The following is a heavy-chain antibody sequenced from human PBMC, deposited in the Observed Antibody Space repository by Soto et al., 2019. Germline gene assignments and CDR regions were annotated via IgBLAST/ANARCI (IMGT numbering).Heavy chain of an antibody. CDR2: MYNTGST. J-gene: IGHJ6*02. CDR3: ARDLWGYCGTDCYPLDV. D-gene: IGHD2-21*02. Sequence: SETLSLTCTVSGGAISRYYWSWIRQPPGKGLEWIGYMYNTGSTVYNPPFKSRVTISVDTSKNQFSLKLNSVTAADTAVYYCARDLWGYCGTDCYPLDVWGQGTTVTVS. CDR1: GGAISRYY. V-gene: IGHV4-59*01.